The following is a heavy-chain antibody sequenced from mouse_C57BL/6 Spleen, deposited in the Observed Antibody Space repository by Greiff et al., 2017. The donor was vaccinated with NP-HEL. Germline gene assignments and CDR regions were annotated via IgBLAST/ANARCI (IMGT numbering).Heavy chain of an antibody. V-gene: IGHV1-26*01. D-gene: IGHD1-1*01. CDR2: INPNNGGT. J-gene: IGHJ2*01. Sequence: EVQLQQSGPELVKPGASVKISCKASGYTFTDYYMNWVKQSHGKSLEWIGDINPNNGGTSYNQKFKGKATLTVDKSSSTAYMELRSLTSEDSAVYYCARGMIITTVVGYWGQGTTLTVSS. CDR1: GYTFTDYY. CDR3: ARGMIITTVVGY.